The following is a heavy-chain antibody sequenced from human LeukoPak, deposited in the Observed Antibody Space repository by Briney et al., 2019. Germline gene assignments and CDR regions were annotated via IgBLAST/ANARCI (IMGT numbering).Heavy chain of an antibody. J-gene: IGHJ3*02. CDR3: ARGRTYGGNSGPWSDAFDI. Sequence: ASVKVSCKASGYTFTSYGISWVRQAPGQGLEWMGWISAYNGNTNYAQKPQGRITMTTDTSTSTAYMELRSLRSDDTAVYYCARGRTYGGNSGPWSDAFDIWGQGTMVTVSS. V-gene: IGHV1-18*01. CDR1: GYTFTSYG. D-gene: IGHD4-23*01. CDR2: ISAYNGNT.